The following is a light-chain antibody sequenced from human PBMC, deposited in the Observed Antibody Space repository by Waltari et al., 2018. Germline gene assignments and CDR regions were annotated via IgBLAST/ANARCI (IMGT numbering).Light chain of an antibody. CDR3: QTWGTGMV. Sequence: QLVLTQSPSASASLGASVKFTCTLSSGYSSHPTAWHQQQPEKGPRYLMKVNSDGSHDKGDGIPDRFSGSSSGAERYLTISSLQSEDEADYYCQTWGTGMVFGGGTKLTVL. V-gene: IGLV4-69*01. CDR2: VNSDGSH. CDR1: SGYSSHP. J-gene: IGLJ2*01.